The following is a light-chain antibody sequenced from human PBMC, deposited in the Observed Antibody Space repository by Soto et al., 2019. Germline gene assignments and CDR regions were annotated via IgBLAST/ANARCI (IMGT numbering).Light chain of an antibody. CDR3: CSYGGSYIL. CDR1: SSDVGGYNY. J-gene: IGLJ2*01. V-gene: IGLV2-11*01. CDR2: DVS. Sequence: QSALTQPRSVSESPGQSVTMSCTGTSSDVGGYNYVSWYQQHPGKAPKLMIYDVSKRPSGVPDRFSGSKSGNTASLTISGLQAEDEADYYCCSYGGSYILFGGGTQLTVL.